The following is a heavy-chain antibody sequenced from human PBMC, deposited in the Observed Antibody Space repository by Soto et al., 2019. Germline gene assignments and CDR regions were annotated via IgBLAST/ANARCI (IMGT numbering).Heavy chain of an antibody. CDR3: ARVRIVVVPAAIGDYYYYGMDV. V-gene: IGHV1-2*02. D-gene: IGHD2-2*02. Sequence: GASVKVSCKASGYTFTGYYMHWVRQAPGQGLEWMGWINPNSGGTNYVQKFQGRVTMTRDTSISTAYMELSRLRSDDTAVYYCARVRIVVVPAAIGDYYYYGMDVWGQGTLVTVSS. J-gene: IGHJ6*02. CDR1: GYTFTGYY. CDR2: INPNSGGT.